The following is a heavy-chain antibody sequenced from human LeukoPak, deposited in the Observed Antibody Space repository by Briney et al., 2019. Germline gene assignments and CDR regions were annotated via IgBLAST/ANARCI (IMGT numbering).Heavy chain of an antibody. D-gene: IGHD2-2*01. CDR2: ISYDGSNE. CDR1: GFTFSSYG. CDR3: ARVVGGGYCSSTSCYADLVWFDP. Sequence: GGSLRLSCAASGFTFSSYGMHWVRQAPGKGLEWVAVISYDGSNEYYVDSVKGRFTISRDNSKNTLYLQMNGLRAEDTAVYYCARVVGGGYCSSTSCYADLVWFDPWGQGTLVTVSS. J-gene: IGHJ5*02. V-gene: IGHV3-30*03.